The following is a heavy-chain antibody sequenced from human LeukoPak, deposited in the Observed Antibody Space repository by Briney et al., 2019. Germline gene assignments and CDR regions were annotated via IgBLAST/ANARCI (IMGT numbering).Heavy chain of an antibody. CDR2: IYYSGST. CDR3: ARDKSVAATGDY. CDR1: GGSISSSSYY. J-gene: IGHJ4*02. V-gene: IGHV4-39*07. D-gene: IGHD6-19*01. Sequence: SETLSLTCTVSGGSISSSSYYWGWIRQPPGKGLEWIGGIYYSGSTYYNPSLKSRVTISVDTSKNQFSLKLSSVTAADTAVYYCARDKSVAATGDYWGQGTLVTVSS.